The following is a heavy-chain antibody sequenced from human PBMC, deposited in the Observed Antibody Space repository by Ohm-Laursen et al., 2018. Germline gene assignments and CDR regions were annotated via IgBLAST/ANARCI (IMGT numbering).Heavy chain of an antibody. CDR2: INRNGAK. D-gene: IGHD6-13*01. CDR3: ARDPDSSARGFDY. Sequence: SLRLSCAASGFTVSTNYMGWVRQAPGKGLEWVSVINRNGAKFYADSVKGRFTISRDNSKSTLYLQMNSLRAEDTAMYYCARDPDSSARGFDYWGQGTLVTVSS. V-gene: IGHV3-53*01. CDR1: GFTVSTNY. J-gene: IGHJ4*02.